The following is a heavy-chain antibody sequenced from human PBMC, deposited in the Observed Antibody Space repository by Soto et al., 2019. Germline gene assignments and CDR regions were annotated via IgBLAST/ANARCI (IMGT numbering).Heavy chain of an antibody. Sequence: EVQLVESGGGLIQPGGSLRLSCEASGFTISTNYMSWVRQAPGKGLEWVSVIYSSGFTDYTDSVKGRFTISRDNSKNTLYLQMNSLRAEDTAVYYCARGPLNYDPFDYWGQGTLVTVSS. V-gene: IGHV3-53*01. D-gene: IGHD3-3*01. CDR1: GFTISTNY. CDR3: ARGPLNYDPFDY. J-gene: IGHJ4*02. CDR2: IYSSGFT.